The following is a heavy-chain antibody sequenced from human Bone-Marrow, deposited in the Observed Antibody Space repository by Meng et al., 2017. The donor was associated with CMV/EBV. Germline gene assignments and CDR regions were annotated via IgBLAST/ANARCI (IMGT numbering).Heavy chain of an antibody. D-gene: IGHD3-3*01. CDR3: ARGPDHGTLFGMLIMPAEYHGRDA. V-gene: IGHV4-34*01. CDR2: INHTGGT. CDR1: GGSFNGYF. Sequence: SETLSLTCAVYGGSFNGYFWTWVRQPPGKGLEWIGEINHTGGTNFNASLKSRVTMSVDRSKNQFSLKLRSVTAADTAVYYCARGPDHGTLFGMLIMPAEYHGRDAWGQGTTVTVSS. J-gene: IGHJ6*02.